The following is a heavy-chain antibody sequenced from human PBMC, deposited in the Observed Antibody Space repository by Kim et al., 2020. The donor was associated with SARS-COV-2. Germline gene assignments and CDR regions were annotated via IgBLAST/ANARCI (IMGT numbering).Heavy chain of an antibody. J-gene: IGHJ6*02. V-gene: IGHV1-69*13. CDR2: IIPIFGTA. CDR3: ASTIVVVPAAMGPRDYYYGMDV. D-gene: IGHD2-2*01. CDR1: GGTFSSYA. Sequence: SVKVSCKASGGTFSSYAISWVRQAPGQGLEWMGGIIPIFGTANYAQKFQGRVTITADESTSTAYMELSSLRSEDTAVYYCASTIVVVPAAMGPRDYYYGMDVWGQGTTVTVSS.